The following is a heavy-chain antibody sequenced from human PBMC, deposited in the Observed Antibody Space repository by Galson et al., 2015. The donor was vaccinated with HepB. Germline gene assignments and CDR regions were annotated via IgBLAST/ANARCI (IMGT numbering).Heavy chain of an antibody. CDR2: ISYDGSNK. J-gene: IGHJ4*02. CDR3: AKVHSSGWYAADY. Sequence: SLRLSCAASGFTFSSYGMHWVRQAPGKGLEWVAVISYDGSNKYYADSVKGRFTISRDNSKNTLYLQMNSLRAEDTAVYYCAKVHSSGWYAADYWGQGTLVTVSS. CDR1: GFTFSSYG. V-gene: IGHV3-30*18. D-gene: IGHD6-19*01.